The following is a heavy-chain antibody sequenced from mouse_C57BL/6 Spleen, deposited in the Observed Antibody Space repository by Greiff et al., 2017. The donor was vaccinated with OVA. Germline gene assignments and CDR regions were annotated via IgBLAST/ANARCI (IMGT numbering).Heavy chain of an antibody. CDR1: GYAFSSSW. CDR3: ARLELRYYFDY. Sequence: QVQLQQSGPELVKPGASVKISCKASGYAFSSSWMNWVKQRPGKGLEWIGRIYPGDGDTNYNGKFKGKATLTADKSSSTAYMQLSSLTSEDSAVYFCARLELRYYFDYWGQGTTLTVSS. V-gene: IGHV1-82*01. CDR2: IYPGDGDT. D-gene: IGHD1-1*01. J-gene: IGHJ2*01.